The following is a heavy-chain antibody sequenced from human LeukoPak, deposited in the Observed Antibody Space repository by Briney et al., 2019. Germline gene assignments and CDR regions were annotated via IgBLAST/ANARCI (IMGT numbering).Heavy chain of an antibody. J-gene: IGHJ4*02. CDR2: ISGGST. CDR1: GFTVSSNE. D-gene: IGHD6-13*01. CDR3: TTEFGWEQLVPY. Sequence: GGSLRLSCAASGFTVSSNEMSWVRQAPGKGLEWVSSISGGSTYYADSRKGRFTISRDNSKNTLHLQMNSLKTEDTAVYYCTTEFGWEQLVPYWGQGTLVTVSS. V-gene: IGHV3-38-3*01.